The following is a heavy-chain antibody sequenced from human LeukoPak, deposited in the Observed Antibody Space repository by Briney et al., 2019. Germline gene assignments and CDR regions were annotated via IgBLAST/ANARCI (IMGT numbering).Heavy chain of an antibody. D-gene: IGHD1-14*01. CDR3: ARSPHLNRFDY. J-gene: IGHJ4*02. CDR2: IYPGDSDT. Sequence: GESLKISCKGSGYSFTSFWIGWVRQMPGKGLEWMGIIYPGDSDTRYSPSSQGQVTISADKSISTAYLQWSSLKASDTAMYYCARSPHLNRFDYWGQGTLVTVSS. V-gene: IGHV5-51*01. CDR1: GYSFTSFW.